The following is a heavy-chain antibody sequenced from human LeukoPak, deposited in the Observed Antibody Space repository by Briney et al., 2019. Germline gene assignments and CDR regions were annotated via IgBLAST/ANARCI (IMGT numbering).Heavy chain of an antibody. CDR2: IYHSGST. CDR1: GGSISSSNW. V-gene: IGHV4-4*02. CDR3: ARAPITIFGVVHQFDP. Sequence: SETLSLTCAVSGGSISSSNWWSWVRQPPGKGLEWIGEIYHSGSTNYNPSLKSRVTISVDKSKNQFSLKLSSVTAADTAVYYCARAPITIFGVVHQFDPWGQGTLVTVSS. D-gene: IGHD3-3*01. J-gene: IGHJ5*02.